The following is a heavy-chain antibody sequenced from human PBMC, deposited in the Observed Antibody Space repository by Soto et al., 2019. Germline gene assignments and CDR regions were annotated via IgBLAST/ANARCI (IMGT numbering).Heavy chain of an antibody. V-gene: IGHV3-48*03. Sequence: PGGSLRLSCAASGFILSTYEVNWVRQAPGKGLEWLAYMSSSGSPIYYADSVKGRFTISRDIARNSLYLQMNSLRAEDTAVYYCARPYGGKIGDALDLWGQGTMVTVSS. CDR1: GFILSTYE. D-gene: IGHD2-15*01. CDR2: MSSSGSPI. CDR3: ARPYGGKIGDALDL. J-gene: IGHJ3*01.